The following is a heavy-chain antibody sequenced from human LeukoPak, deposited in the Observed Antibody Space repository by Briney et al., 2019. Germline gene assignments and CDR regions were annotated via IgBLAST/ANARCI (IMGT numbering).Heavy chain of an antibody. CDR2: VSHDGIQT. J-gene: IGHJ3*02. CDR3: AAKGYSYGNNAFDI. D-gene: IGHD5-18*01. V-gene: IGHV3-30-3*01. Sequence: GGSLRLSCAASGFTFSNYAMHWVRQGLVKGLESMAVVSHDGIQTYYADSVKGRFTISRDNSKNTLYLQMNSLRAEDTAVYYCAAKGYSYGNNAFDIWGQGTMVTVSS. CDR1: GFTFSNYA.